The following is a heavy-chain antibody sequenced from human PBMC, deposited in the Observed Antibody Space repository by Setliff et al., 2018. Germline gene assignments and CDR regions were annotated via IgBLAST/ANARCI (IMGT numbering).Heavy chain of an antibody. CDR2: INPSGGLT. CDR1: GYTLTKYY. V-gene: IGHV1-46*01. D-gene: IGHD3-9*01. Sequence: ASVKVSCKASGYTLTKYYMHWVRQAPGQGLEWMGIINPSGGLTRYAQKFQGRVTMTRDTYTSTVYMEVSSLRSEDTAVYYCATGFLRYDILTGYYQRPHYFEYWGQGTLVTVSS. J-gene: IGHJ4*02. CDR3: ATGFLRYDILTGYYQRPHYFEY.